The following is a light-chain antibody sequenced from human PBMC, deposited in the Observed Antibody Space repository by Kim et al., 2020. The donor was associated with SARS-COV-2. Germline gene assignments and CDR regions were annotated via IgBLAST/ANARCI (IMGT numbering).Light chain of an antibody. CDR3: QQYNGAGT. CDR2: EAS. Sequence: ASVGDRVTITCRASQSINRWLAWYQQKPGQTPNRLIYEASSLQSGVPSRFSGSGSGTEFTLTISSLQPDDFATYYCQQYNGAGTFGQGTKVDIK. V-gene: IGKV1-5*03. J-gene: IGKJ1*01. CDR1: QSINRW.